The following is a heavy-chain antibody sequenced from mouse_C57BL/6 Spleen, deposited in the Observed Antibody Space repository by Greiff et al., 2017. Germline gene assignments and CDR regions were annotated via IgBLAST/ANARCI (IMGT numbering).Heavy chain of an antibody. CDR3: ARGDQSFFDY. J-gene: IGHJ2*01. CDR2: INPNNGGT. CDR1: GYTFTDYY. V-gene: IGHV1-26*01. Sequence: VQLQQSGPELVKPGASVKISCKASGYTFTDYYMNWVKQSHGKSLEWIGDINPNNGGTSYNQKFKGKATLTVDKSSSTAYMELRSLTSEDSAVYYCARGDQSFFDYWGQGTTLTVSS.